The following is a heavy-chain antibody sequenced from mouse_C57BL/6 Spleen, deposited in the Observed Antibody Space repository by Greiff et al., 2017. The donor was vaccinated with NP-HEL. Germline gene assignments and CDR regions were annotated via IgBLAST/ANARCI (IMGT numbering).Heavy chain of an antibody. Sequence: QVHVKQSGAELAKPGASVKLSCKASGYTFTSYWMHWVKQRPGQGLEWIGYINPSSGYTKYNQKFKDKATLTADKSSSTAYMQLSSLTYEDSAVYYCARSDWDDYAMDDWGQGTSVTVSS. CDR1: GYTFTSYW. J-gene: IGHJ4*01. CDR2: INPSSGYT. D-gene: IGHD4-1*01. CDR3: ARSDWDDYAMDD. V-gene: IGHV1-7*01.